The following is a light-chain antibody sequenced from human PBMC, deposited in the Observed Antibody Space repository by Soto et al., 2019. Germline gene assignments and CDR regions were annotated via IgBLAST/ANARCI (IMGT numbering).Light chain of an antibody. CDR2: DAS. J-gene: IGKJ3*01. Sequence: EIVLTQSPATLSLSPGERATLSCRASQSVRSYLAWYQQKPGQAPRLLIYDASNRATGIPARFSGSGSVTDFTLTISSLEPEDFAVYYCQQRSNWPLTFCPGTKVDIK. CDR1: QSVRSY. CDR3: QQRSNWPLT. V-gene: IGKV3-11*01.